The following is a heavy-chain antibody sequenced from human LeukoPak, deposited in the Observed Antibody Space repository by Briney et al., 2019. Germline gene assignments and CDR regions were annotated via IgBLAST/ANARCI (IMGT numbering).Heavy chain of an antibody. J-gene: IGHJ5*02. CDR1: GGSISSYY. Sequence: KPSETLSLTCTVSGGSISSYYWSWVRQPPGQGLEWIGFIFDSGSTNYNPSLKSRVTISVDSAKDQFSLKLSSVTAADTAVFYCARRVSAGCFDPWGQGTLVTVST. V-gene: IGHV4-59*08. CDR3: ARRVSAGCFDP. CDR2: IFDSGST. D-gene: IGHD5/OR15-5a*01.